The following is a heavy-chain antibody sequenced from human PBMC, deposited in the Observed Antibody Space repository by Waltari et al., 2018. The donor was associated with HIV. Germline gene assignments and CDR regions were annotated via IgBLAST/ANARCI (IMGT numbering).Heavy chain of an antibody. CDR1: GYTFTAYY. CDR3: AILAVAGNSGLFDY. D-gene: IGHD6-19*01. V-gene: IGHV1-2*06. Sequence: QVQLVQSGAEVKKPGASVKVSCKASGYTFTAYYIHWLRQAPGQGLEWVGRINPKSGGTNNAQKFQGRVIMTRDTSINTVYMELTRLRSEDTAVYYCAILAVAGNSGLFDYWGQGTLVTVSS. J-gene: IGHJ4*02. CDR2: INPKSGGT.